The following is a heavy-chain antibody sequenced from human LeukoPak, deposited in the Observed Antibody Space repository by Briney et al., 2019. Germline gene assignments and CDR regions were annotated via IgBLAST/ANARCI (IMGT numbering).Heavy chain of an antibody. J-gene: IGHJ4*02. D-gene: IGHD3-10*01. V-gene: IGHV5-51*01. CDR1: GYSLTTYW. Sequence: GESLKISCQGSGYSLTTYWIGWVRQMPGKGLECMGIIYPGDSDTRYSPSFQGQVTISADKSINTAYLQWSSLKASDTAMYYCARLGTYWSNYYFEYWAQGTLVTVSS. CDR2: IYPGDSDT. CDR3: ARLGTYWSNYYFEY.